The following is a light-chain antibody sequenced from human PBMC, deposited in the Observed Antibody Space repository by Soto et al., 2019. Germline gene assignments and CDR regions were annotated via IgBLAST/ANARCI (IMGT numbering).Light chain of an antibody. V-gene: IGKV3-11*01. CDR3: QQRSNWPLYSFT. J-gene: IGKJ3*01. Sequence: EIVLTQSPATLSLSPGERATLSCRASQSVSRYLAWYQQKPGQAPRLLIYDASNRATGIPARFSGSGSGTDFTLTISILEPEDFAVYYCQQRSNWPLYSFTFGPGTKVDIK. CDR2: DAS. CDR1: QSVSRY.